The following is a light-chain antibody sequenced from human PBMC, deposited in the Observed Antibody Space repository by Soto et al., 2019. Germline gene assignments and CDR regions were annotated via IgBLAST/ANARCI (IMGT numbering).Light chain of an antibody. CDR1: QSVSSSY. CDR2: GAS. J-gene: IGKJ5*01. V-gene: IGKV3-20*01. Sequence: EIVLTQSPGTLSLSRGERATLSCRASQSVSSSYLAWYQQKPGQAPRLLIYGASSRATGIPDRFSGSGSGTDFTLTISRLEPEDFAVYYCQQYGSSPQTFGQGTRLEMK. CDR3: QQYGSSPQT.